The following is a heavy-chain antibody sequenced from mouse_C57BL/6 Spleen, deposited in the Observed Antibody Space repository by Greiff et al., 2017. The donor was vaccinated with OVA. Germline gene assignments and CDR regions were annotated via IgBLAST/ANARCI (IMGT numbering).Heavy chain of an antibody. V-gene: IGHV1-69*01. D-gene: IGHD1-1*01. CDR2: IDPSDSYT. Sequence: QVQLQQPGAELVMPGASVKLSCKASGYTFTSYWMHWVQQRPGQGLEWIGEIDPSDSYTNYNQKFKGKSTLTVDKSSSTAYMQLSSLTSEDSAVYYCATRRLIYYYGSSYDRYFDYWGQGTTLTVSS. CDR1: GYTFTSYW. J-gene: IGHJ2*01. CDR3: ATRRLIYYYGSSYDRYFDY.